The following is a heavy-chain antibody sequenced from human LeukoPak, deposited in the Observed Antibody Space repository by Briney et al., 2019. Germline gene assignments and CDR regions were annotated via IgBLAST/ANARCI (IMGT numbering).Heavy chain of an antibody. Sequence: GGSLRLSCAASGFTFSSYAVSWVRQAPGNPGKGLEWVSAISGSGGNTYYADSVKGRFTISRDNSKNTLYLQMNSLRAEDTAVYYCASWSIAVAGFDYWGQGTLVTVSS. V-gene: IGHV3-23*01. J-gene: IGHJ4*02. CDR2: ISGSGGNT. D-gene: IGHD6-19*01. CDR3: ASWSIAVAGFDY. CDR1: GFTFSSYA.